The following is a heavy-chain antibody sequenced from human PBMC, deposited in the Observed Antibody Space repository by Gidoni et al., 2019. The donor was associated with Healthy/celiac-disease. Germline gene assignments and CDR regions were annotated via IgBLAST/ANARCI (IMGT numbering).Heavy chain of an antibody. Sequence: QVQLQESGPGLVKPSGTLSLTCAVPGGSISSSNWWSWVRQPPGKGLEWIGEIYHSGSTNYNPSLKSRVTISVDKSKNQFSLKLSSVTAADTAVYYCASREGYYDSSGYYWGVDAFDIWGQGTMVTVSS. CDR3: ASREGYYDSSGYYWGVDAFDI. CDR2: IYHSGST. CDR1: GGSISSSNW. J-gene: IGHJ3*02. D-gene: IGHD3-22*01. V-gene: IGHV4-4*02.